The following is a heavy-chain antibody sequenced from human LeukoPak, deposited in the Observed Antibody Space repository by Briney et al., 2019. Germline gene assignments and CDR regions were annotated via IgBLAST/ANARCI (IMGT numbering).Heavy chain of an antibody. CDR3: ASHSSATAYYYYYYMDV. CDR2: IHPNSGDT. CDR1: GYTFTGYY. D-gene: IGHD2-21*02. V-gene: IGHV1-2*02. J-gene: IGHJ6*03. Sequence: ASVKVSCKAFGYTFTGYYIHWVRQAPGPGLEWMGSIHPNSGDTKYAQKFQGRVTMTGDTSINTAYMELSGLTSDDTAVYYCASHSSATAYYYYYYMDVWGKGTTVIVSS.